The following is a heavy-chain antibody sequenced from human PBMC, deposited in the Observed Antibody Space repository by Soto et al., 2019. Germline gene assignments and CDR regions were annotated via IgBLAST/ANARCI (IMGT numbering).Heavy chain of an antibody. V-gene: IGHV4-59*13. CDR3: ARSYYGSGSFYYYYYYYMDV. Sequence: SETLSLTCTVSGGSISSYYWSWIRQPPGKGLEWIGYIYYSGSTSYNPSLKSRVTISVDTSKNQFSLKLSSVTAADTAVYYCARSYYGSGSFYYYYYYYMDVWGKGTTVTASS. CDR1: GGSISSYY. D-gene: IGHD3-10*01. J-gene: IGHJ6*03. CDR2: IYYSGST.